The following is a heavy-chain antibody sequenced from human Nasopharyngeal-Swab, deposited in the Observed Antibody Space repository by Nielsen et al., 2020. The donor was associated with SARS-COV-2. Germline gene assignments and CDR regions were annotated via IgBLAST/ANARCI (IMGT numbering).Heavy chain of an antibody. CDR2: INPGGGSA. Sequence: ASVKVSCKASGYTFTRYYIHWVRQAPGQGLEWMGIINPGGGSARYSQNFPGRVTITRDTSTNTVYMELYSLTSEDTAVYYCARGGDPREVVAATDCFDPWGQGTLVTVSS. CDR1: GYTFTRYY. D-gene: IGHD2-15*01. CDR3: ARGGDPREVVAATDCFDP. V-gene: IGHV1-46*01. J-gene: IGHJ5*02.